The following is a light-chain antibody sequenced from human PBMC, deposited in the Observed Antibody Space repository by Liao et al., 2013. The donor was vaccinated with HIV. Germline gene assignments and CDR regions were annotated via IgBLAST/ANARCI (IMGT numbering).Light chain of an antibody. V-gene: IGLV3-1*01. CDR3: QVWDRSSGHPNV. Sequence: SYELTQPPSVSVSPGQTASITCSGDKLGDQYACWYQQKPGQSPVLVIYQGDKRPSRIPERFSGSNSGNTATLTISRAEAGDEADYYCQVWDRSSGHPNVFGLGTKVTVL. CDR1: KLGDQY. J-gene: IGLJ1*01. CDR2: QGD.